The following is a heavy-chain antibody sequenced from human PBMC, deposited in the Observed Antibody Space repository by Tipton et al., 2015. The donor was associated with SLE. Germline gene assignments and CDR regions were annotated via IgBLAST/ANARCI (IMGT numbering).Heavy chain of an antibody. J-gene: IGHJ6*02. D-gene: IGHD3-3*01. Sequence: GLVKPSETLSLTCEVYGGSFSGYYWSWIRQSPGKGLEWIGDINHNGRINVNPSLKSRVTISINMSKNHFSLKLPSVTAADTAVYYCARHGFWSGDSSYYYGMDVWGQGSTVTVSS. CDR1: GGSFSGYY. CDR2: INHNGRI. CDR3: ARHGFWSGDSSYYYGMDV. V-gene: IGHV4-34*01.